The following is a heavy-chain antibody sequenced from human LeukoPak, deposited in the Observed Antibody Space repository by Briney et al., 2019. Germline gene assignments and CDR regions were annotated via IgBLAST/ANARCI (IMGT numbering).Heavy chain of an antibody. D-gene: IGHD6-6*01. CDR2: INPNSGDT. CDR1: GYTFTGYY. V-gene: IGHV1-2*02. CDR3: ARDYSSSSGYFDY. Sequence: ASVRVSCKASGYTFTGYYMHWVRQAPGQGLEWMGWINPNSGDTNYAEKFQGRVTMTRDTSISTAYMDLRRLRSDDTAVYYCARDYSSSSGYFDYWGQGTLVTVSS. J-gene: IGHJ4*02.